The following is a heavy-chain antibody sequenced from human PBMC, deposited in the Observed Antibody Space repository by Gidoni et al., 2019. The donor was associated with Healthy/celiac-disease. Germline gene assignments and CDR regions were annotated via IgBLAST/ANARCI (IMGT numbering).Heavy chain of an antibody. Sequence: QVQLVESGGGLVKPGGSLRLSCAASGFTFSDYYMSWIRQAPGKGLEWVSYISSSSSYTNYADSVKGRFTISRDNAKNSLYLQMNSLRAEDTAVYYCARVGLTQGLWRYYFDYWGQGTLVTVSS. D-gene: IGHD2-21*01. V-gene: IGHV3-11*05. J-gene: IGHJ4*02. CDR3: ARVGLTQGLWRYYFDY. CDR2: ISSSSSYT. CDR1: GFTFSDYY.